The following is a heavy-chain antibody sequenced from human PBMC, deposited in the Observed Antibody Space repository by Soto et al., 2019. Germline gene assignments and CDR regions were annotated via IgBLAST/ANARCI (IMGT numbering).Heavy chain of an antibody. D-gene: IGHD4-17*01. V-gene: IGHV1-69*13. Sequence: VASVKVSCKACGGTFRIYAISSVRQAPGQGLEWMGGIIPTFGTPNYEQKSQGRVTITADESTSTVYMEVRSLRPEDTAVYYCARAAVNGNYWYLDYSGQGTLVTASS. J-gene: IGHJ4*02. CDR3: ARAAVNGNYWYLDY. CDR2: IIPTFGTP. CDR1: GGTFRIYA.